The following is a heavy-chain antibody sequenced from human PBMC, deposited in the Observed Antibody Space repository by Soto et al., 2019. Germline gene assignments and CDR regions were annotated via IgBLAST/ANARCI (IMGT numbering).Heavy chain of an antibody. CDR3: ARADVLCDGGRCYGVPLDV. CDR1: GFTVRSFA. D-gene: IGHD2-15*01. Sequence: GLSCAASGFTVRSFAMRWVRQAAGTGVEWVSIIHSGGPSYNADSVKGRLTISRDPSTNTLHLHMHSLRAEDTAVYYCARADVLCDGGRCYGVPLDVWGKGTTVTVSS. V-gene: IGHV3-66*01. J-gene: IGHJ6*04. CDR2: IHSGGPS.